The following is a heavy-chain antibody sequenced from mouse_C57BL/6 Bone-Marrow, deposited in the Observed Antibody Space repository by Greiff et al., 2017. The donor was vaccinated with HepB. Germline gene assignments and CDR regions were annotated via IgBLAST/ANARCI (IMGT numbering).Heavy chain of an antibody. CDR3: ASPDGYYSAWFAY. D-gene: IGHD2-3*01. CDR2: ISNLAYRI. V-gene: IGHV5-15*01. J-gene: IGHJ3*01. CDR1: GFTFSDYG. Sequence: EVHLVESGGGLVQPGGSLKLSCAASGFTFSDYGMAWVRQAPRKGPEWVAFISNLAYRIYYADTVTGRFTISRENAKNTLYLEMSSLRSEDTAMYYCASPDGYYSAWFAYWGQGTLVTVSA.